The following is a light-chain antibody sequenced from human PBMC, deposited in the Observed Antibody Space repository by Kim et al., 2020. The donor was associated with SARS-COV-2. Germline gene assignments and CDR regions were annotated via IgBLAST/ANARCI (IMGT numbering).Light chain of an antibody. J-gene: IGLJ3*02. CDR1: RGNSNYA. CDR3: QTWDTGIQV. CDR2: LNSDGSH. Sequence: ASVKVTCTLSRGNSNYAIAWQQQQPEKGPRYLMKLNSDGSHSKGDGIPDRFSGSRSGAERYLTISSLQSEDEADYYCQTWDTGIQVFGGGTQLTVL. V-gene: IGLV4-69*01.